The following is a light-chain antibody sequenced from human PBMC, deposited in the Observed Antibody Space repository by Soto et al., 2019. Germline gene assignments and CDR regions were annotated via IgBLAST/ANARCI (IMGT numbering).Light chain of an antibody. CDR3: AAWDDSLNGWV. V-gene: IGLV1-44*01. Sequence: QSVLTQPPSASGTPGQRVSISCSGSSSSIGSNTVSWYQQLPGTAPKLLIYSNNQRPSGVPDRFSGSKSGTSASLAISGLQSEDEAEYYCAAWDDSLNGWVFGGGTKLTVL. CDR2: SNN. CDR1: SSSIGSNT. J-gene: IGLJ3*02.